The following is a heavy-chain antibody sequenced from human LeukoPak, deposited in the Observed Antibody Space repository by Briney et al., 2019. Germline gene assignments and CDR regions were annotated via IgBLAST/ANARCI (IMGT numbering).Heavy chain of an antibody. Sequence: ASVKVSCKASGYTFTSYAMNWVRQAPGQGLEWMGWISAYSGNTNYAQKLQGRVTMTTDTSTSTAYMELRSLRSDDTAVYYCARDGLRWAFDYWGQGTLVTVSS. CDR2: ISAYSGNT. CDR3: ARDGLRWAFDY. J-gene: IGHJ4*02. CDR1: GYTFTSYA. D-gene: IGHD4-23*01. V-gene: IGHV1-18*01.